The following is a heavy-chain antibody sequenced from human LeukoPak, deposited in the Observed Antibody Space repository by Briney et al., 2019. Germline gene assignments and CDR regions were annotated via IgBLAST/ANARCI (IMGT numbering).Heavy chain of an antibody. D-gene: IGHD2-2*01. CDR2: IYSSGST. Sequence: SETLSLTCTVSGGSISSYYWSWIRQPAGKGLKWIGRIYSSGSTNYNPSLKSRVIMSVDTSKNQFSLKLSSVTAADTAVYYCARGVPYCSSTSCYYYMDVWGKGTTVTVSS. J-gene: IGHJ6*03. CDR3: ARGVPYCSSTSCYYYMDV. CDR1: GGSISSYY. V-gene: IGHV4-4*07.